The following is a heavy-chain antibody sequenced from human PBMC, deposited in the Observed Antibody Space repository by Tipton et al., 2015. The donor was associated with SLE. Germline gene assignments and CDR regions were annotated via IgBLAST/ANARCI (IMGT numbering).Heavy chain of an antibody. J-gene: IGHJ6*03. CDR1: GGSISSYY. Sequence: TLSLTCTVSGGSISSYYWSWIRQPPGEGLEWIGNIYHSGSTNYNPSVKSRVTISVDTSKNQFSLKLSSVTAADTAVYYCARGGLGYSYYYYMDVWGKGTTVTVSS. CDR3: ARGGLGYSYYYYMDV. V-gene: IGHV4-59*01. CDR2: IYHSGST. D-gene: IGHD5-12*01.